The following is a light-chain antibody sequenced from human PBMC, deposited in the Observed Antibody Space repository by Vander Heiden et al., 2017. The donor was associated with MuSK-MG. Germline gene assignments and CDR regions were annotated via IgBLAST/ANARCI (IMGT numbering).Light chain of an antibody. J-gene: IGLJ2*01. CDR1: TLDFGGQKA. V-gene: IGLV2-14*01. CDR2: ELT. Sequence: QSALTQPASVSGSPGQSVTISCSGGTLDFGGQKAVSWLQQRPGEPPRLLIFELTSRPSSISSRFAGSRSGNTASLTIAGLQPEDDGFYFCTSSTSNATVIFGGGTKLTVL. CDR3: TSSTSNATVI.